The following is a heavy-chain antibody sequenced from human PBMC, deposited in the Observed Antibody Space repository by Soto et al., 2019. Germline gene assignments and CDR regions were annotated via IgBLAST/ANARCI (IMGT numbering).Heavy chain of an antibody. D-gene: IGHD1-1*01. CDR3: AKSVYNWNDGCFDY. CDR2: ISYDGNNK. J-gene: IGHJ4*02. V-gene: IGHV3-30*18. CDR1: GFTFSSYG. Sequence: PGGSLRLSCAASGFTFSSYGMHWVRQAPGKGLEWVAVISYDGNNKYYADSVKGRFTISRDNSKNTLYLQMNSLRAEDTAVYYCAKSVYNWNDGCFDYWGQGTLVTVSS.